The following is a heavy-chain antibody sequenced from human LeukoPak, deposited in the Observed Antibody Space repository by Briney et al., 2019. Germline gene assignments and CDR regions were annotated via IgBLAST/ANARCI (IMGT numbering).Heavy chain of an antibody. CDR1: GGTFSTYF. Sequence: GASVKVSCKASGGTFSTYFIAWVRQAPGQGLEWMGGIIPKFGTANYAQKFQGRVTITTDESTSTAYMELSSLRSEDTAVYYCASPRDRYSYGYDAFDIWGQGTMVTVSS. J-gene: IGHJ3*02. CDR3: ASPRDRYSYGYDAFDI. D-gene: IGHD5-18*01. V-gene: IGHV1-69*05. CDR2: IIPKFGTA.